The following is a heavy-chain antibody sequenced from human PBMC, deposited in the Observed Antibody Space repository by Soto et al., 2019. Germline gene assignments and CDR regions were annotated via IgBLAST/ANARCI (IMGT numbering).Heavy chain of an antibody. CDR3: ARDHGDYRKYYYYDYMDV. CDR2: ISSSGSTL. CDR1: GFTFSDYY. D-gene: IGHD4-17*01. J-gene: IGHJ6*03. V-gene: IGHV3-11*01. Sequence: QVQLVASGGGLVKPGGSLRLSCAASGFTFSDYYMSWIRQAPGKGLEWVSYISSSGSTLYYADSVKGRFTFSRDNAKHALYLQMNSLRAEDTAVYYCARDHGDYRKYYYYDYMDVWGKGTTGTVSS.